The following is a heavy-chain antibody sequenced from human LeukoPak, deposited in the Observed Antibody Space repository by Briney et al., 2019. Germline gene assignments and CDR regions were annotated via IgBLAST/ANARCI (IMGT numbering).Heavy chain of an antibody. J-gene: IGHJ6*03. CDR1: AASFSGYY. CDR2: INHSGRT. V-gene: IGHV4-34*01. Sequence: SETLSLTCAVDAASFSGYYRRCHSQPPGKGMEWIGEINHSGRTNYNPSLKSRVTISVDTSKNQFSLKLSSVTAADTAVYYCARGDYYGSGSYFGYYYYRDVRGKGTAVTVSS. D-gene: IGHD3-10*01. CDR3: ARGDYYGSGSYFGYYYYRDV.